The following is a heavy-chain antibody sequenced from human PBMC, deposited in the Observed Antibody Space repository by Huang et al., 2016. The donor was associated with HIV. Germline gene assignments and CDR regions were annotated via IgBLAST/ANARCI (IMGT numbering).Heavy chain of an antibody. V-gene: IGHV3-30-3*01. D-gene: IGHD5-18*01. CDR3: ARAKDTWDAYDI. Sequence: QVQLVESGGGVVQPGRSLRLSCAASGFPFNNHAMHWVLQAPGKGVDWGAVISNDGSNNYYADAGKGRFTISRDRSKSTLFLHMTSLRTEDTAVYYCARAKDTWDAYDIWGQGTMVIVSS. J-gene: IGHJ3*02. CDR2: ISNDGSNN. CDR1: GFPFNNHA.